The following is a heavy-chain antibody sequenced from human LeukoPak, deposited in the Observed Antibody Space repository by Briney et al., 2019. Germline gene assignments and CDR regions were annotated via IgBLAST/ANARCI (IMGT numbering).Heavy chain of an antibody. J-gene: IGHJ4*02. Sequence: SQTLSLTCAVSGGSISSGGYSWSWIRQPPGKGLEWIGYIYYSGSTYYNPSLKSRVTISVDTSKNQSSLKLSSVTAADTAVYYCARVHYRMHFDYWGQGTLVTVSS. CDR1: GGSISSGGYS. D-gene: IGHD1-26*01. V-gene: IGHV4-30-4*07. CDR3: ARVHYRMHFDY. CDR2: IYYSGST.